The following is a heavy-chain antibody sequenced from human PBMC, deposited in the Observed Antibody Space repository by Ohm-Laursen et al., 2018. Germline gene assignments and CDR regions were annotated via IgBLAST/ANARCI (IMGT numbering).Heavy chain of an antibody. J-gene: IGHJ4*02. D-gene: IGHD3-22*01. Sequence: SLRLSCAASGFTFSSYGMHWVRQAPGKGLEWVAVISYDGSNKYYADSVKGRFTISRDNSKNTLYLQMNSLRAEDTAVYYCARDNRYYYDSSGYYYSCFDYWGQGTLVTVSS. CDR2: ISYDGSNK. CDR3: ARDNRYYYDSSGYYYSCFDY. CDR1: GFTFSSYG. V-gene: IGHV3-30*03.